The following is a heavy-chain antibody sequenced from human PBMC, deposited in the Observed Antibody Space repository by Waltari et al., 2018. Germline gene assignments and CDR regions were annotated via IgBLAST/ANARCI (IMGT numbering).Heavy chain of an antibody. Sequence: QVQLQESGPGLVKPSETLSLTCAVSGYSISSGYYWGWIRQPPGKGLEWIGSITHSGGTYYNPSLMSRVTISVDTSKTQFSRKLISVTAADTAVYYCKGYDSSGYYGIPFDYWGQGTLVTVSS. V-gene: IGHV4-38-2*01. CDR1: GYSISSGYY. J-gene: IGHJ4*02. D-gene: IGHD3-22*01. CDR2: ITHSGGT. CDR3: KGYDSSGYYGIPFDY.